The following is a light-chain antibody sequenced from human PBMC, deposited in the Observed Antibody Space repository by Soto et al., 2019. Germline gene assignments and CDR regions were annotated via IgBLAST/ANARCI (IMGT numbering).Light chain of an antibody. CDR3: AAWADSLSGYVV. J-gene: IGLJ2*01. V-gene: IGLV1-47*01. Sequence: QSVLTQPPSASGTPGQRVTISCSGSSSNIGSNYVYWYQQLPGTAPKLLIYRNNQRPSGVPDRFSGSKSGTSASLAISGLRSEDEADYYCAAWADSLSGYVVFGGGTQVTVL. CDR2: RNN. CDR1: SSNIGSNY.